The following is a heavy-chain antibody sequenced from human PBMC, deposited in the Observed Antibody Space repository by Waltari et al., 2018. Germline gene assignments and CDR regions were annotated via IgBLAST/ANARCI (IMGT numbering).Heavy chain of an antibody. V-gene: IGHV1-2*02. CDR1: GYTFTGYY. CDR2: INPNSGGT. CDR3: ARGTGNYDFWSGYFN. D-gene: IGHD3-3*01. J-gene: IGHJ4*02. Sequence: QVQLVQSGAEVKKPGASVKVSCKASGYTFTGYYMHWVRQAPGQGLEWMGWINPNSGGTNYAQKFQGRVTMTRDTSISTAYMELSRLRSDDTAVYYCARGTGNYDFWSGYFNWGQGTLVTVSS.